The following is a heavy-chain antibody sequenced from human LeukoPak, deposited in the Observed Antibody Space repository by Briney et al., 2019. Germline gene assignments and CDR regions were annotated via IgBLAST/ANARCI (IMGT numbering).Heavy chain of an antibody. CDR1: GGSISSGLYS. V-gene: IGHV4-30-2*01. CDR2: IYHTGST. J-gene: IGHJ5*02. D-gene: IGHD2-2*01. Sequence: SETLSLTCDVSGGSISSGLYSWSWIRQPLGTGLEWIGYIYHTGSTYYNPSLKSRVTISVDTSKNQFSLRLSSVTAADTAVYYCARLQYCSGTSCYWFDPWGQGTLVTVSS. CDR3: ARLQYCSGTSCYWFDP.